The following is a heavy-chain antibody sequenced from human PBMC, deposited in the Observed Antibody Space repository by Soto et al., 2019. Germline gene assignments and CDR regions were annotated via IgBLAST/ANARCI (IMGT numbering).Heavy chain of an antibody. J-gene: IGHJ3*02. Sequence: PGGSLRLSCAASGFTFSSYAMSWVRQAPGKGLEWVSAISGSGGSTYYADSVKGRFTISRDNSKYTLYLQMNSLRAEDTAVYYFAKVGKLWEILNGAFDIWGQGTMVTVSS. V-gene: IGHV3-23*01. CDR2: ISGSGGST. CDR1: GFTFSSYA. CDR3: AKVGKLWEILNGAFDI. D-gene: IGHD3-10*01.